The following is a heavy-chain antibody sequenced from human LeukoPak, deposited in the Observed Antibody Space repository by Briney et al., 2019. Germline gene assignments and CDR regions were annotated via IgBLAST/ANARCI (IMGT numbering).Heavy chain of an antibody. V-gene: IGHV1-2*02. CDR3: AKVAATARFGWGDFDF. Sequence: AAVKVSCKASGYIFTDYYMHWGRQAPGQGLEWMGWMNPNTGDTNSAQKFQGRVSMTRDTSISTAYMELSSLRSDDTAIYYCAKVAATARFGWGDFDFWGHGTLVTVSS. CDR1: GYIFTDYY. D-gene: IGHD3-3*01. J-gene: IGHJ4*01. CDR2: MNPNTGDT.